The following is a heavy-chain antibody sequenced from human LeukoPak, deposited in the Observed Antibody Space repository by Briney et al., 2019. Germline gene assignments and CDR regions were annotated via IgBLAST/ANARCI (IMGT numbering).Heavy chain of an antibody. J-gene: IGHJ4*02. D-gene: IGHD2-2*01. CDR3: AREVVPAMCLFDY. CDR2: ISSSGSTI. V-gene: IGHV3-48*03. CDR1: GFTFSSYE. Sequence: GGSLRLSCAASGFTFSSYEMNWVRQAPGKGLEWVSYISSSGSTIYYADSVKGRFTISRDNAKNSLYLQMNSLRAEDTAVYYCAREVVPAMCLFDYWGQGTLVTVSS.